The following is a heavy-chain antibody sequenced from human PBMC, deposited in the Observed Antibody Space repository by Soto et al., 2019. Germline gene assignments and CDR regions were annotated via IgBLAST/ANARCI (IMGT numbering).Heavy chain of an antibody. V-gene: IGHV3-33*01. J-gene: IGHJ4*02. D-gene: IGHD1-26*01. CDR1: GFTFSSYG. CDR3: ASSGSHSPLDY. Sequence: PGGSLRLSCAASGFTFSSYGMHWVRQAPGKGLEWVAVIWYDGSNKYYADSVKGRFTISRDNSKNTLYLQMNSLRAEDTAVYYCASSGSHSPLDYWGQGTLVTVSS. CDR2: IWYDGSNK.